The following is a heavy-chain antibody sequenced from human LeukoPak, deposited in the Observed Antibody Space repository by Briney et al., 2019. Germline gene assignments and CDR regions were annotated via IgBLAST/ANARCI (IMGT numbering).Heavy chain of an antibody. V-gene: IGHV1-46*01. CDR2: ISPSGGST. J-gene: IGHJ4*02. CDR3: ARDILAVAGHFDY. D-gene: IGHD6-19*01. Sequence: ASVKVSCKAFGYTFTSNYMHWVRQAPGQGPEWMGVISPSGGSTTYAQKFQGRVTLTRDMSTSTDYLELRSLRSDDTAVYYCARDILAVAGHFDYWGQGTLVTVSS. CDR1: GYTFTSNY.